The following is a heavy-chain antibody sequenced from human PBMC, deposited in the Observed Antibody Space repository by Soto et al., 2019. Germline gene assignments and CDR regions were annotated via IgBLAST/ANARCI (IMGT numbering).Heavy chain of an antibody. CDR2: ISSTGSTM. J-gene: IGHJ4*02. CDR1: GFNFRDYY. Sequence: RGSLRLSCVASGFNFRDYYISWIRQAPGKGLEWISYISSTGSTMYHADSVKGRFTISRDNAKNSVYLQMNNLRAEDTAVYYCERPLWGLLAGDTYGYWGPGTYVTVYS. V-gene: IGHV3-11*01. D-gene: IGHD3-16*01. CDR3: ERPLWGLLAGDTYGY.